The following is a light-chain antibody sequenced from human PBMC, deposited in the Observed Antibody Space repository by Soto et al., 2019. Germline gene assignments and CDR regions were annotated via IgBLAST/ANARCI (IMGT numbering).Light chain of an antibody. J-gene: IGLJ1*01. CDR1: SSDVGAYSY. V-gene: IGLV2-14*01. CDR3: SSYRSSSTLYV. CDR2: DVS. Sequence: QSVLTQPASVSGSPGQSITISCTGTSSDVGAYSYVSWYQQQPGKAPKLVIYDVSNRPSGVSNRFSGSKSGNTASLTISGLQAEDEADYYCSSYRSSSTLYVFGTGTKVTVL.